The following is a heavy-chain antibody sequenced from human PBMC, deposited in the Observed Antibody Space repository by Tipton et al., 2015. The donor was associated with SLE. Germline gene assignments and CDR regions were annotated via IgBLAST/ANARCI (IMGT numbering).Heavy chain of an antibody. V-gene: IGHV4-39*07. D-gene: IGHD7-27*01. Sequence: TLSLTCTVSGGSISSSSYYWGWIRQPPGKGLEWIGSIYYSGSTYYNPSLKSRVTISVDTSKNQFSLKLSSVTAADTAVYYCARVGAGEAFDIWGQGTTVTVSS. J-gene: IGHJ3*02. CDR3: ARVGAGEAFDI. CDR2: IYYSGST. CDR1: GGSISSSSYY.